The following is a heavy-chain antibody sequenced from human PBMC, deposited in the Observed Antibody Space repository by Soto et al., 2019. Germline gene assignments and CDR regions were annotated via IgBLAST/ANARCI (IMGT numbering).Heavy chain of an antibody. CDR2: IYTGGGT. Sequence: EVQLVESGGGLVQPGGSLRLSCAASGLTVSANPMSWVRQAPGKGLEWVSVIYTGGGTHYADSVKGRFTISRDNSKNTVNLQMNSLRPEDTAVSYCARDRSGHWGQGTLVTVSS. CDR3: ARDRSGH. V-gene: IGHV3-66*01. CDR1: GLTVSANP. J-gene: IGHJ4*02.